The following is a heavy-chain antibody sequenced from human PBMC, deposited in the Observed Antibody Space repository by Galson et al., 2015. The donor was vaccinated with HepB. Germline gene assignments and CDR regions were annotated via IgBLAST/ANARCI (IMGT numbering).Heavy chain of an antibody. CDR2: ISGLGGTT. CDR3: ARYCTTASCYERQYGMDV. V-gene: IGHV3-23*01. Sequence: SLRLSCAASGFALSTYAMTWVRQAPGRGLEWVSTISGLGGTTNYADSAEGRFTISRDIFRNMLHLQMNSLRAEDTAVYYCARYCTTASCYERQYGMDVWGQGTTVTVSS. J-gene: IGHJ6*02. CDR1: GFALSTYA. D-gene: IGHD2-15*01.